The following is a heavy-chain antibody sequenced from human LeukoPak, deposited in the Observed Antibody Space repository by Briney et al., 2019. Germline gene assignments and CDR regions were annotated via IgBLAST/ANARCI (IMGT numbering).Heavy chain of an antibody. CDR1: GYTFTGYY. V-gene: IGHV1-2*04. D-gene: IGHD2-2*01. Sequence: ASVKVSCKASGYTFTGYYMHWVRQAPGQGLEWMGWINPNSGGTNYAQKFQGWVTMTRDTSISTAYMELNSLTSDDTAVYFCAKDAEGPDCTSPICSFMDVWGKGTTVIVSS. CDR2: INPNSGGT. CDR3: AKDAEGPDCTSPICSFMDV. J-gene: IGHJ6*03.